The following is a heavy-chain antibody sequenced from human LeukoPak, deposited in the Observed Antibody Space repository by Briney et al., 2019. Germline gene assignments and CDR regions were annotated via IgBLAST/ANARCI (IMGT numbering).Heavy chain of an antibody. J-gene: IGHJ6*03. CDR1: GGSFSGYY. CDR3: ARVSPHRRGSGSYYRYYYYYYMDV. V-gene: IGHV4-34*01. D-gene: IGHD3-10*01. Sequence: PSETLSLTCAVYGGSFSGYYWSWIRQPPGKGLEWIGEINHSGSTNYNPSLKSRVTISVDTSKNQFSLKLSSVTAADTAVYYCARVSPHRRGSGSYYRYYYYYYMDVWGKGTTVTISS. CDR2: INHSGST.